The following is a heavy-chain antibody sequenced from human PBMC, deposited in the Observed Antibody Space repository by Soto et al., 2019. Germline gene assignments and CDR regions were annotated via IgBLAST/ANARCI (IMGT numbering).Heavy chain of an antibody. CDR1: GFTGLDYV. D-gene: IGHD1-26*01. Sequence: EVQLLESGGDVVQPGGSLRLSCAVSGFTGLDYVIDWVRQAPGKGLEWVSGISGTGGSTFYVDSVKGRFTISRDNAKDTLFLQMNSLTDADTAIYYCVKDSPVSGKYQDLDYWGQGTLVTVSS. CDR3: VKDSPVSGKYQDLDY. CDR2: ISGTGGST. J-gene: IGHJ4*02. V-gene: IGHV3-23*01.